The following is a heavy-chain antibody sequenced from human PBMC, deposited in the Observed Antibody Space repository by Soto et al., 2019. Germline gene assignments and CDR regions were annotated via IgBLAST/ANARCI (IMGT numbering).Heavy chain of an antibody. CDR3: ARSYYDSSGDPSYDY. CDR2: IIPIFGTA. V-gene: IGHV1-69*13. Sequence: SVKVSCKASGGTFSSYTISWVRQAPGQRLEWMGRIIPIFGTANYAQKFQGRVTITADESTSTAYMELSSLRSEDTAVYYCARSYYDSSGDPSYDYWGQGTLVTVSS. CDR1: GGTFSSYT. J-gene: IGHJ4*02. D-gene: IGHD3-22*01.